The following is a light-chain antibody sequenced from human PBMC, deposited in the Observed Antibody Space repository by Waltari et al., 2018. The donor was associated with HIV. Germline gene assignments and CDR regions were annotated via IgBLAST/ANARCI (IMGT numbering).Light chain of an antibody. Sequence: EIVLTQSPATLSLSPGETATLSCRASQTVSTFLAWYQQKPGQSPRLLISGVSARAPGIPVRFSGSGSETDFTLTISGLEPDDFAVYFCQQRKYLYTFGQGTK. CDR3: QQRKYLYT. J-gene: IGKJ2*01. CDR2: GVS. CDR1: QTVSTF. V-gene: IGKV3-11*01.